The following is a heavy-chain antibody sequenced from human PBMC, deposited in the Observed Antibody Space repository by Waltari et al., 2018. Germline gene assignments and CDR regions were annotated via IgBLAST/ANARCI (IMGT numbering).Heavy chain of an antibody. Sequence: EVQLVESGGGLVQPGGSLRLSCAASGFTFSRFWMSWVRQAPGKGLEWVANIYQDGTVTNYVDSVKGRFTTSRENARNSLYLQMNSLRVDDTAVYYCVRDDDGGMGAVWGQGTTVTVSS. CDR2: IYQDGTVT. V-gene: IGHV3-7*01. CDR1: GFTFSRFW. CDR3: VRDDDGGMGAV. D-gene: IGHD3-16*01. J-gene: IGHJ6*02.